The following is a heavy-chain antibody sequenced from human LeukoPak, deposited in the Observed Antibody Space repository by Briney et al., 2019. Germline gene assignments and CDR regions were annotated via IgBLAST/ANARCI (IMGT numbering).Heavy chain of an antibody. V-gene: IGHV3-11*06. CDR3: TRVGSSGSVDY. CDR2: ISSRTSDT. CDR1: GFNLSDYY. Sequence: GGSLRLSCAASGFNLSDYYMSWIRQAPGKGLEWVSYISSRTSDTNYVDSVKGRFTISRDDAKNSLYLQMNSLRAEDTAVYYCTRVGSSGSVDYWGQGTLVTVSS. D-gene: IGHD1-1*01. J-gene: IGHJ4*02.